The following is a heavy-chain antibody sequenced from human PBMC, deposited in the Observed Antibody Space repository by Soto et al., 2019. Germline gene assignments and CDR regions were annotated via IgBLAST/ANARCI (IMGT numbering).Heavy chain of an antibody. J-gene: IGHJ4*02. CDR3: AKDEGAEDDILTGYPLFDY. V-gene: IGHV3-30*18. Sequence: QVQLVESGGGVVKPGRSLRLSCAASGFNFRSYGMHWVRQAPGKGLEWVAVISYDGSAKWYVDSVKGRFTISRDTSKNILYLQMNSVRAEDTAVYYCAKDEGAEDDILTGYPLFDYRGQGILVTVSS. CDR2: ISYDGSAK. CDR1: GFNFRSYG. D-gene: IGHD3-9*01.